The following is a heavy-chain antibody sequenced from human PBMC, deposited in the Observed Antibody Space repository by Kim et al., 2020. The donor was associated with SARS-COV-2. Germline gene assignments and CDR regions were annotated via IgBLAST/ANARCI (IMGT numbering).Heavy chain of an antibody. CDR2: INTNTGNP. D-gene: IGHD3-3*01. V-gene: IGHV7-4-1*02. CDR3: ARDPRTTIFGVVIINGYFDY. J-gene: IGHJ4*02. CDR1: GYSFTSYA. Sequence: ASVKVSCKASGYSFTSYAMNWVRQAPGQGLEWMGWINTNTGNPTYAQDFTGRFVFSLDTSVSTAYLQISSLKAEDTAVYYCARDPRTTIFGVVIINGYFDYWGQGTLFTVP.